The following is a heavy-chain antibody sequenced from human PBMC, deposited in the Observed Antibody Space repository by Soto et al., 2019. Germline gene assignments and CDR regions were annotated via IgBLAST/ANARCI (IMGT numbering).Heavy chain of an antibody. J-gene: IGHJ4*02. CDR3: ATNIVTWIAVVGFDY. CDR1: GYTLTELS. Sequence: GASVKVSCKVSGYTLTELSMHWVRQAPGKGLEWMGGFDPEDGGTIYAQKFQGRVTMTEDTSTDTAYMELSSLRSEDTAVYYCATNIVTWIAVVGFDYWGQGTLVTVSS. CDR2: FDPEDGGT. D-gene: IGHD6-19*01. V-gene: IGHV1-24*01.